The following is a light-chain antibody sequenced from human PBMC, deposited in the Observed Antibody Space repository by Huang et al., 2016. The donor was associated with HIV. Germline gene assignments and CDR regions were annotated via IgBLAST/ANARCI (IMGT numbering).Light chain of an antibody. CDR2: DTS. J-gene: IGKJ4*01. V-gene: IGKV3-11*01. CDR1: QSVGNY. CDR3: QQRSSGVT. Sequence: IVLTQSPATLSWYPGEGVTLSCRASQSVGNYIAWYQQHPGQSPKLHIYDTSNRATGTPVRFSGSGSGTDFTLTISSLESEDFAVYYCQQRSSGVTFGGGTKVQVK.